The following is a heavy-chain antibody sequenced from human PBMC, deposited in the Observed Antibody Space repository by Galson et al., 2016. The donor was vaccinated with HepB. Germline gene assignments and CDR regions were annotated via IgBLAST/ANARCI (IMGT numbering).Heavy chain of an antibody. CDR3: ARERWGWVRGSRSRDYLGMDV. Sequence: SVKVSCKASGYIFSNYYLHWVRQAPGQGLEWMGIINPSGGSTNSPQKFQGRLLMTRDTSTHTVYMELSSLRSDDTAVYYFARERWGWVRGSRSRDYLGMDVWGQGTPVTVSS. V-gene: IGHV1-46*01. D-gene: IGHD3-10*01. CDR1: GYIFSNYY. CDR2: INPSGGST. J-gene: IGHJ6*02.